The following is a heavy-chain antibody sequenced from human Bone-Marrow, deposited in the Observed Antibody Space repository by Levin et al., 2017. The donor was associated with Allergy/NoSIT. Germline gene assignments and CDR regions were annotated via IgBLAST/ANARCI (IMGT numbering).Heavy chain of an antibody. V-gene: IGHV3-73*01. CDR3: GYDFWSGTKDNMDV. J-gene: IGHJ6*03. D-gene: IGHD3-3*01. CDR1: GFTLGGSA. CDR2: ITDKASAYAT. Sequence: PGGSLRLSCAASGFTLGGSAIHWVRQASGKGLEWVGRITDKASAYATAYISSVEGRFTVSRDDSKNTAYLQMNSLETEDTAVYYCGYDFWSGTKDNMDVWGKGTTVTVSS.